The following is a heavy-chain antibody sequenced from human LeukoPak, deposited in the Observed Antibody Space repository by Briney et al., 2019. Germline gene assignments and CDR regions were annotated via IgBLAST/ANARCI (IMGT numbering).Heavy chain of an antibody. V-gene: IGHV4-59*01. D-gene: IGHD2-21*02. J-gene: IGHJ4*02. Sequence: SETLSLTCTASGGSISSYYWSWIRQPPGKGLEWIGYIYYSGSTNYNPSLKSRVTISVDTSKNQFSLKLSSVTAADTAVYYCARSYCGGDCYIGYWGQGTLVTVSS. CDR3: ARSYCGGDCYIGY. CDR1: GGSISSYY. CDR2: IYYSGST.